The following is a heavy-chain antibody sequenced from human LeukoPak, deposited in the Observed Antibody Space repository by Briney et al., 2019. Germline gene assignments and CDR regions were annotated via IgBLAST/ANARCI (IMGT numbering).Heavy chain of an antibody. J-gene: IGHJ4*02. V-gene: IGHV4-38-2*02. CDR1: GYSISSGYY. CDR2: IYRSGST. Sequence: SETLSLTCTVSGYSISSGYYWGWIRQPPGKGLEWLGSIYRSGSTYYNPSLKSRVIISVDTSKNQFYLKLRSVTAEDTAVYYCASTTVASGYWGEGTLVIVSS. D-gene: IGHD4-23*01. CDR3: ASTTVASGY.